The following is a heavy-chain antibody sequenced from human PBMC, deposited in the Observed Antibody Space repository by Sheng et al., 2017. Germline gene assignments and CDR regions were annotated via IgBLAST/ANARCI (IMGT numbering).Heavy chain of an antibody. CDR3: AASIVVVPAAREARDAFDI. CDR1: GGSISSYY. Sequence: QVQLQESGPGLVKPSETLSLTCTVSGGSISSYYWSWIRQPPGKGLEWIGYIYYSGSTNYNPSLKSRVTISVDTSKNQFSLKLSSVTAADTAVYYCAASIVVVPAAREARDAFDIWGQGTMVTVSS. V-gene: IGHV4-59*01. CDR2: IYYSGST. D-gene: IGHD2-2*01. J-gene: IGHJ3*02.